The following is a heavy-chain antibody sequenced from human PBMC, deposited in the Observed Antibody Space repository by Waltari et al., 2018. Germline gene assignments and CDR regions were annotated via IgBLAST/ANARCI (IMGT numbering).Heavy chain of an antibody. CDR2: ISGSGGST. CDR1: GFTFSSYA. V-gene: IGHV3-23*04. CDR3: AKETGSWGTWKKRGVYFDY. Sequence: EVQLVESGGGLVQPGGSLRLSCAASGFTFSSYAMSWVRQAPGTGLEWVSAISGSGGSTYYADSVKGRFTISRDNSKNTLYLQMNSLRAEDTAVYYCAKETGSWGTWKKRGVYFDYWGQGTLVTVSS. J-gene: IGHJ4*02. D-gene: IGHD1-1*01.